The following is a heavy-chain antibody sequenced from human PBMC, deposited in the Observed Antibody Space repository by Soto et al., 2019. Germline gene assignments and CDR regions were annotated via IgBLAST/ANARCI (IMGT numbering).Heavy chain of an antibody. CDR3: ARDIDNRDYYYGLDV. D-gene: IGHD1-20*01. J-gene: IGHJ6*02. CDR2: ISNSGNTI. V-gene: IGHV3-48*03. Sequence: GALRLSCVASGFVFKNYEMNWVRQAPGKGLEWISYISNSGNTIYVADSMRGRFTISRDNAKNSLFLQMNSLRADDTAVYYCARDIDNRDYYYGLDVWGQGTTVTVSS. CDR1: GFVFKNYE.